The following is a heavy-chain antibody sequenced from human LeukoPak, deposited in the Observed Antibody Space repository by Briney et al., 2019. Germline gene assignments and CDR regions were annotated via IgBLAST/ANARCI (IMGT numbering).Heavy chain of an antibody. V-gene: IGHV2-26*01. CDR1: GFSLSNARMG. Sequence: ESGPVLVKLTETLTLTCTVSGFSLSNARMGVSWIRQPPGKALEWLAHIFSNDEKSYSTSLKSRLTISKDTSKSQVVLTMTNMDPVDTATYYCARMMEDIVVVPAPNWFDPWGQGTLVTVSS. D-gene: IGHD2-2*01. J-gene: IGHJ5*02. CDR2: IFSNDEK. CDR3: ARMMEDIVVVPAPNWFDP.